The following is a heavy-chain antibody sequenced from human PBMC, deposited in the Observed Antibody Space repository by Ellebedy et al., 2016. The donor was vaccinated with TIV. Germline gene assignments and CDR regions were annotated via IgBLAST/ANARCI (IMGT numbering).Heavy chain of an antibody. CDR2: ISSYNGKT. D-gene: IGHD6-13*01. Sequence: AASVKVSCKASGYTFISYGINWVRQAPRQALEWMGWISSYNGKTNYAQKLQGRVTMTTDTSTSTAYMELRSLRSDDTAVYYCARGGAAAGATPDCWGQGTLVTVSS. V-gene: IGHV1-18*04. CDR3: ARGGAAAGATPDC. CDR1: GYTFISYG. J-gene: IGHJ4*02.